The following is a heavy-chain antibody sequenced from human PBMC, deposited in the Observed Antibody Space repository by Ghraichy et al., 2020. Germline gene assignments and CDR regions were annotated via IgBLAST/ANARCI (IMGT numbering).Heavy chain of an antibody. J-gene: IGHJ6*02. D-gene: IGHD5-12*01. V-gene: IGHV3-23*01. CDR2: ISGSGGST. Sequence: GGSLRLSCAASGFTFSSYAMSWVRQAPGKGLEWVSAISGSGGSTYYADSVKGRFTISRDNSKNTLYLQMNSLRAEDTAVYYCAKDQEWLRFFVRLVDYYYYGMDVWGHGTTVTVSS. CDR1: GFTFSSYA. CDR3: AKDQEWLRFFVRLVDYYYYGMDV.